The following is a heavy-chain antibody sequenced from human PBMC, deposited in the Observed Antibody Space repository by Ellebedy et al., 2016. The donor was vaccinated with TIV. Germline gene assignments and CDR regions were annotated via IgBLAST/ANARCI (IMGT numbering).Heavy chain of an antibody. CDR2: IYYSGST. D-gene: IGHD3-22*01. CDR3: ARDDRVYDSRVMDV. Sequence: SETLSLTXTVSGGSISSGGYYWSWIRQHPGKGLEWIGYIYYSGSTYYNPSLKSRVTISVDTSKNQFSLKLSSVTAADTAVYYCARDDRVYDSRVMDVWGQGTTVTVSS. CDR1: GGSISSGGYY. J-gene: IGHJ6*02. V-gene: IGHV4-31*03.